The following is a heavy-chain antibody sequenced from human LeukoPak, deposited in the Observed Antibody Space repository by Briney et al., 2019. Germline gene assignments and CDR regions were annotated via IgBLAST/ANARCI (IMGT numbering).Heavy chain of an antibody. CDR2: ISSRGSPI. J-gene: IGHJ4*02. D-gene: IGHD3-22*01. CDR1: GFTFSSYS. Sequence: GGSLRLSCAASGFTFSSYSMNWVRQAPGKGLEWISYISSRGSPIYYADSVKGRFTISRDNARNSLYLQMNSLRAEGTAVYYCAREPPPNSGDYYPSFDYWGQGPLVTVSS. CDR3: AREPPPNSGDYYPSFDY. V-gene: IGHV3-48*04.